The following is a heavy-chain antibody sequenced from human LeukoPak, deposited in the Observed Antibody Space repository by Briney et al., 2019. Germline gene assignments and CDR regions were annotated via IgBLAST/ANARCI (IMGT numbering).Heavy chain of an antibody. CDR2: ISGSGGST. V-gene: IGHV3-23*01. Sequence: GGSLRLSCAASRFIFNTYAMSWVRQAPGKGLEWVSAISGSGGSTYYADSVKGRFTISRDNSKNTLYLQMNSLRAEDTAVYYCAKTPNYDILTGYKYYFDYWGQGTLVTVSS. CDR1: RFIFNTYA. J-gene: IGHJ4*02. D-gene: IGHD3-9*01. CDR3: AKTPNYDILTGYKYYFDY.